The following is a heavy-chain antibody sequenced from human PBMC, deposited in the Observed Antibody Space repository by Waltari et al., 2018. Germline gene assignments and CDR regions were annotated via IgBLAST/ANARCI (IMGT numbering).Heavy chain of an antibody. CDR3: ARHIDSIRSA. J-gene: IGHJ5*02. Sequence: QVQLVQSGAEVKKPGASGKVSCQPSGYTFTDSVIDWVRHAPGQGLEWMGRINPKSGATTYPQKLQGRITMTRDTSIGTAYMELGSVTSDDTALYYCARHIDSIRSAWGQGTLVTVSS. CDR2: INPKSGAT. V-gene: IGHV1-2*06. CDR1: GYTFTDSV. D-gene: IGHD2-21*01.